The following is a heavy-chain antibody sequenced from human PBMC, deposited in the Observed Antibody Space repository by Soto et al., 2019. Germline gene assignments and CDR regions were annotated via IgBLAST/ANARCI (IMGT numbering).Heavy chain of an antibody. CDR1: GYTFTSYG. V-gene: IGHV1-18*01. J-gene: IGHJ4*02. Sequence: QVHLVQSGAEVKKPGASVKVSCKDSGYTFTSYGITWVRQAPGQGLEWMGWISAHNGNTDYAQKLQGRVIVTRDTSTSTAYMELRSLISDDTAVYYCARGRYGAYWGQGALVTVSS. CDR3: ARGRYGAY. CDR2: ISAHNGNT. D-gene: IGHD3-10*01.